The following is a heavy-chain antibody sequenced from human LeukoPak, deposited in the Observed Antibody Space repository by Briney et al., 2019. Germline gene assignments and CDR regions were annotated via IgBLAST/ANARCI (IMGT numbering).Heavy chain of an antibody. J-gene: IGHJ3*02. CDR2: ISYDGSNK. CDR3: AKIPMLRYFDWTHDAFDI. CDR1: GFTFSSYG. V-gene: IGHV3-30*18. D-gene: IGHD3-9*01. Sequence: GGSRRLSCAASGFTFSSYGMHWVRQAPGKGLEWVAVISYDGSNKYYADSVKGRFTISRDNSKNTLYLQMNSLRAEDTAVYYCAKIPMLRYFDWTHDAFDIWGQGTMVTVSS.